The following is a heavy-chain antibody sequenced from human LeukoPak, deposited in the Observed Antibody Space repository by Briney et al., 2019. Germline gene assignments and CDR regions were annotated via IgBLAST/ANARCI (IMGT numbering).Heavy chain of an antibody. J-gene: IGHJ4*02. V-gene: IGHV1-18*01. Sequence: GASVKVSCKASGYTFTSYGISWVRQAPGQGLEWMGWISAYNGNTNYAQKLQGRVTMTTDTSTSTAYMELRSLRSDDTAVYYCARVSQGSIAARPLFDYWGQGTLVTVSS. CDR1: GYTFTSYG. CDR3: ARVSQGSIAARPLFDY. D-gene: IGHD6-6*01. CDR2: ISAYNGNT.